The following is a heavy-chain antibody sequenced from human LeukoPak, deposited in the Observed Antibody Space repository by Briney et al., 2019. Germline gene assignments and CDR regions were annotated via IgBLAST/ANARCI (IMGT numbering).Heavy chain of an antibody. CDR3: ARRGPLSGWYFDY. Sequence: PSGTLSLTCAVSGGSISSSNWWSWARQPPGKGLGWIGEIYHSGSTNYNPSLRSRVTISVDKSKNQFSLKLSSVTAADTAVYYCARRGPLSGWYFDYWGQGTLVTVSS. J-gene: IGHJ4*02. D-gene: IGHD6-25*01. CDR1: GGSISSSNW. V-gene: IGHV4-4*02. CDR2: IYHSGST.